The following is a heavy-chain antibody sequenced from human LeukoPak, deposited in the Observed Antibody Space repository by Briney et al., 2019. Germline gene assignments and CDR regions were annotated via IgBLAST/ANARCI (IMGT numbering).Heavy chain of an antibody. CDR1: GFTFSSYS. CDR2: IYSGGDT. V-gene: IGHV3-66*01. CDR3: AKERSLEIAVAGTIFDY. Sequence: PGGSLRLSCAASGFTFSSYSMNWVRQAPGKGLEWVSVIYSGGDTYYADSVKGRFTISRDNSKNMIYLEVSSLKAEDTAVYYCAKERSLEIAVAGTIFDYWGQGTLVTVSS. D-gene: IGHD6-19*01. J-gene: IGHJ4*02.